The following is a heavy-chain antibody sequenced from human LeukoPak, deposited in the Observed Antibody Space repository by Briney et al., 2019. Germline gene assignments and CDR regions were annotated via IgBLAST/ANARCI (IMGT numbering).Heavy chain of an antibody. V-gene: IGHV3-33*06. J-gene: IGHJ6*04. CDR1: GFTLSSYA. D-gene: IGHD3-16*01. CDR2: IWYDGTNK. Sequence: PGGSLRLSCAASGFTLSSYAMHWFRQAPGKGLEWVAVIWYDGTNKYYADSVKGRFTISRDNSKNTLYLQMDSLRAEDTAVYYCAKDTSMDVWGKGTTVTVSS. CDR3: AKDTSMDV.